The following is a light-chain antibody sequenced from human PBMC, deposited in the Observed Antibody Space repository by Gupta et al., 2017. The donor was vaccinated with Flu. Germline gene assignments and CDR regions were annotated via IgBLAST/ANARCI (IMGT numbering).Light chain of an antibody. CDR3: AAADDSRSLWV. Sequence: TTSFAATTANFGSNYVYCSQPPPEPPPNLLICTDDQRPSGVPARFSGSNSGTSASLSIIGLRAEDEGDYYCAAADDSRSLWVFGGGTKLTVL. CDR2: TDD. CDR1: TANFGSNY. V-gene: IGLV1-47*02. J-gene: IGLJ3*02.